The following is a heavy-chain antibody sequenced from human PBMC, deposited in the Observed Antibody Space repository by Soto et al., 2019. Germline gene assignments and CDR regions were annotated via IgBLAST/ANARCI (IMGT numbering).Heavy chain of an antibody. CDR1: GGSFSSSA. V-gene: IGHV1-69*12. CDR3: ARGHEFGGNSDAFDL. J-gene: IGHJ3*01. D-gene: IGHD2-21*02. Sequence: QVQLVQSGAEVKKPGSSVKVSCKYSGGSFSSSAINRVRQSPGQGPEWMGDIIPIFGTADYAQKFQGRVTMAAEEFTPTGYMELRSVRSEYTVVYYGARGHEFGGNSDAFDLWGQGTVVTVSS. CDR2: IIPIFGTA.